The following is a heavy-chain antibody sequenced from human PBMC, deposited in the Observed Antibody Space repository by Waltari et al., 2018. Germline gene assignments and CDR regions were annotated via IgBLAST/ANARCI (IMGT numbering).Heavy chain of an antibody. CDR2: IKSKINGGTT. V-gene: IGHV3-15*01. CDR3: GDFTAFDY. Sequence: EVQLVESGGGLVEPGGSLSLSCAGSGSTFSTAWMHWVRQAPGKGLEWVGRIKSKINGGTTEYGAPVKGRFTISRDDSKNTVYLQMNSLKTEDTGVYYCGDFTAFDYWGQGSLVTVSS. J-gene: IGHJ4*02. D-gene: IGHD2-8*02. CDR1: GSTFSTAW.